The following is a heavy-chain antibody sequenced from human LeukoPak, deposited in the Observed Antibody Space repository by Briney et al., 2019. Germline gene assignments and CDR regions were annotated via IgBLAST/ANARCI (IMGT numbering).Heavy chain of an antibody. CDR3: ARRRDFDY. J-gene: IGHJ4*02. CDR1: GFTFSSYW. CDR2: IKQDESEK. D-gene: IGHD6-6*01. Sequence: GGSLRLSCAASGFTFSSYWMYWVRQAPGKGLEWVASIKQDESEKYYGDSVKGRFAVSRDNAKNSLFLQMNSLRAEDTAVYYCARRRDFDYWGQGTLVAVSS. V-gene: IGHV3-7*01.